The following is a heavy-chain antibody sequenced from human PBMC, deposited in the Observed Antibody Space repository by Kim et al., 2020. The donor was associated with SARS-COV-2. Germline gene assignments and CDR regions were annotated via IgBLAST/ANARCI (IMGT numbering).Heavy chain of an antibody. D-gene: IGHD5-18*01. V-gene: IGHV4-59*08. CDR1: GGSISSYY. J-gene: IGHJ4*02. CDR3: CRKPDKTAMVDY. Sequence: SETLSLTCTVSGGSISSYYWSWIRQPPGKGLEWIGYIYYSGSTNYNPSLKSRVTISVDTSKNQFSLKLSSVTAADTAVYYCCRKPDKTAMVDYWGQGTLVTVSS. CDR2: IYYSGST.